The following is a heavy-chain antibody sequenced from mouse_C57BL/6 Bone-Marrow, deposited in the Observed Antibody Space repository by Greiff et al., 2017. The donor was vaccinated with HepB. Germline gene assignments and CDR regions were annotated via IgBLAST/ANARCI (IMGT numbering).Heavy chain of an antibody. CDR2: ISSGGDYI. Sequence: EVKVVESGGGLVKPGGSLKLSCAASGFTFSSYAMSWVRQTPEKRLEWVAYISSGGDYIYYADTVKGRFTISRDNARNTLYLQMSSLKSEDTAMYYCTRYYGPYYAMDYWGQGTSVTVSS. V-gene: IGHV5-9-1*02. D-gene: IGHD1-2*01. CDR1: GFTFSSYA. CDR3: TRYYGPYYAMDY. J-gene: IGHJ4*01.